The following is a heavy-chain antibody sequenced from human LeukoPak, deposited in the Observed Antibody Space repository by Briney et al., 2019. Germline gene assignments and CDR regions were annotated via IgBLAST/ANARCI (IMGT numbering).Heavy chain of an antibody. CDR2: ISSSGSIT. Sequence: GGSLRLSCAASGFTFSSYEMNWVRQAPGKGLEWVSYISSSGSITYYAESVKGRFTISRDNAKNSLYLQMNSLRAEDTAVYYCARDSCGGDCYWNYFDLWGQGTLVTVSS. V-gene: IGHV3-48*03. J-gene: IGHJ4*02. D-gene: IGHD2-21*02. CDR1: GFTFSSYE. CDR3: ARDSCGGDCYWNYFDL.